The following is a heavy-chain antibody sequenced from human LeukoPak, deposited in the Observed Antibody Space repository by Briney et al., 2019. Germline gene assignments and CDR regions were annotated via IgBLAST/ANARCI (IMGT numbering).Heavy chain of an antibody. CDR2: IYYSGST. J-gene: IGHJ5*02. Sequence: SSETPSLTCTVSGGSISSSSYYWGWIRQPPGKGLEWIGSIYYSGSTYYNPSLKSRVTISVDTSKNQFSLKLSSVTAADTAVYYCARHTPPFYDSSGYERESWFDPWGQGTLVTASS. V-gene: IGHV4-39*01. CDR1: GGSISSSSYY. CDR3: ARHTPPFYDSSGYERESWFDP. D-gene: IGHD3-22*01.